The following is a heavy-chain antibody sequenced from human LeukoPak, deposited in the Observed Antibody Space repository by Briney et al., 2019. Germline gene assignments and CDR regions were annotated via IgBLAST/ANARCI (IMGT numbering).Heavy chain of an antibody. V-gene: IGHV3-74*01. Sequence: GGSLRLSCAASGFTFSSYWMHWVRQAPGKGLVWVSRINSDGSSTSYADSVKGRFTISRDNAKNTLYLQMNSLRAEDTAVYYCARDLLYDFWSGYHYRPYYYYYGMDVWGQGTTVTVSS. CDR3: ARDLLYDFWSGYHYRPYYYYYGMDV. D-gene: IGHD3-3*01. CDR2: INSDGSST. J-gene: IGHJ6*02. CDR1: GFTFSSYW.